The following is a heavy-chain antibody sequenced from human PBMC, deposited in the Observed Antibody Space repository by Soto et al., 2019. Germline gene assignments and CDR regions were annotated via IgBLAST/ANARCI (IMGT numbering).Heavy chain of an antibody. CDR2: IYHSGST. J-gene: IGHJ5*02. D-gene: IGHD5-12*01. CDR1: GGSIISSYW. V-gene: IGHV4-4*02. Sequence: SETLSLTCAVSGGSIISSYWWSWVRQPPGKGLEWIGEIYHSGSTNYNPSLKSRVTISVDKSKNQSSLKLSSVTAADTAVYYCASRLATILGWFDPWGQGTLVTVSS. CDR3: ASRLATILGWFDP.